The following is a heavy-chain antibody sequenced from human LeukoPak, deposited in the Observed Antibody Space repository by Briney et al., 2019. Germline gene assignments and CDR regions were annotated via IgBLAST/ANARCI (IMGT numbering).Heavy chain of an antibody. CDR2: IYSGDST. CDR3: ASPSSGSFLFFSFDY. D-gene: IGHD3-10*01. CDR1: GFTVSSNY. J-gene: IGHJ4*02. Sequence: GGSLRLSCAASGFTVSSNYMSWVRQAPGKGLEWVSVIYSGDSTYYADSVKGRFTISRDNSKNTLYLQMNSLRAEDTAVYYCASPSSGSFLFFSFDYWGQGTLVTVSS. V-gene: IGHV3-66*01.